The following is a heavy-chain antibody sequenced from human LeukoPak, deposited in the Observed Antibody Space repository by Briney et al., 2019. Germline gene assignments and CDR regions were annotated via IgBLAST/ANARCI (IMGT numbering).Heavy chain of an antibody. V-gene: IGHV3-53*01. CDR3: ARARFSYGRDY. CDR2: IYSGGST. CDR1: GFTVSSNY. J-gene: IGHJ4*02. Sequence: GGSLRLSCAASGFTVSSNYMSWVRQAPGKGLEWVSVIYSGGSTYYADSVKGRFTISRGNSKNTLYLQMNSLRAEDTAVYYCARARFSYGRDYWGQGTLVTVSS. D-gene: IGHD5-18*01.